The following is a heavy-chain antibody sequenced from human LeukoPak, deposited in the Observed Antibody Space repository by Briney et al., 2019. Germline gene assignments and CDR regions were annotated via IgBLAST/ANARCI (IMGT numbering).Heavy chain of an antibody. Sequence: KASETLSLTCTVSGGTIRTLYWSWIRQTPGKGLEWIGYFYHTGSTNYNPSLKSRVIMSLDTSESQFSLKLSSVTAADTAVYCCAGGNHHTTGPYYFDYWGQGTLVTVSS. V-gene: IGHV4-59*11. CDR3: AGGNHHTTGPYYFDY. D-gene: IGHD2/OR15-2a*01. CDR1: GGTIRTLY. J-gene: IGHJ4*02. CDR2: FYHTGST.